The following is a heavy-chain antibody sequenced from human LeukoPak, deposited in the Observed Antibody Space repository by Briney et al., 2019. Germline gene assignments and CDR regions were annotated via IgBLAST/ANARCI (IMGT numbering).Heavy chain of an antibody. J-gene: IGHJ4*02. Sequence: PSQTLSLTCTVSGGSISSGSYYWSWIRQPAGKGLEWTGRIYTSGSTNYNPSLKSRVTITVDTSKNQFSLKLSSVTAADTAVYYCARTGRIVGASVFFDYWGQGTLVTVSS. CDR1: GGSISSGSYY. V-gene: IGHV4-61*02. CDR2: IYTSGST. D-gene: IGHD1-26*01. CDR3: ARTGRIVGASVFFDY.